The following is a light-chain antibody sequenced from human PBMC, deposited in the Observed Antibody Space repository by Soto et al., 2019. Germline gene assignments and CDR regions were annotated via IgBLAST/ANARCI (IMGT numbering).Light chain of an antibody. CDR2: DAS. J-gene: IGKJ1*01. Sequence: EFVLTQSPGTLSLSPGERATLSCRASQTVRNNYLAWYQQKPGQAPRLLIYDASSRATGIPDRFSSGGSGTDFTLTISRLEPEDFAVYYCQQYNDWPTFGQGTKVDIK. CDR3: QQYNDWPT. CDR1: QTVRNNY. V-gene: IGKV3D-20*02.